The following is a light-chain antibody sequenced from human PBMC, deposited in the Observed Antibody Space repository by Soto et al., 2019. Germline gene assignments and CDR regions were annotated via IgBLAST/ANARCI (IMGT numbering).Light chain of an antibody. Sequence: DIQMTQSPSTLSASVGDRVTITCRASQSISSSLAWYQQTPGKAPKLLICDASSLESGVPSRFSGSGSGTEFTLTISSLQPDDFAAYYCQQYNSYPVTFCQGTKVEI. CDR3: QQYNSYPVT. CDR1: QSISSS. V-gene: IGKV1-5*01. CDR2: DAS. J-gene: IGKJ1*01.